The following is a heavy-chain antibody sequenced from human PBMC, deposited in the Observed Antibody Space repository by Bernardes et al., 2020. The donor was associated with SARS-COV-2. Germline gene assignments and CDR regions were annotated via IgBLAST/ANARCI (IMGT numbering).Heavy chain of an antibody. D-gene: IGHD5-18*01. CDR2: INPNSGGT. J-gene: IGHJ4*02. CDR1: GYTFTGYY. CDR3: ASTYTAMVIPTN. Sequence: ALVKVSCKASGYTFTGYYMHWVRQAPGQGLEWMGWINPNSGGTNYAQKFQGRVTMTRDTSISTAYMELSRPRSDDTAVYYCASTYTAMVIPTNWGQGTLVTVSS. V-gene: IGHV1-2*02.